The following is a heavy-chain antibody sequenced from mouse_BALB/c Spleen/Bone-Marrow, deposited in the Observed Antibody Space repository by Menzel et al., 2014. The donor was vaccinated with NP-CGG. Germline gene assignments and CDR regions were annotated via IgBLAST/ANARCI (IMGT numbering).Heavy chain of an antibody. J-gene: IGHJ1*01. D-gene: IGHD2-4*01. CDR1: GFNIKDTY. CDR2: IDPANGNT. CDR3: ATMITDWYFDV. Sequence: EVKLQESGAELVKPGASVKLSCTASGFNIKDTYMHWVKQRPEQGLEWIGRIDPANGNTKYDPKFQGKATITADTSSNTAYLQLSSLTSEDTAVYYCATMITDWYFDVWGAATTVDVSS. V-gene: IGHV14-3*02.